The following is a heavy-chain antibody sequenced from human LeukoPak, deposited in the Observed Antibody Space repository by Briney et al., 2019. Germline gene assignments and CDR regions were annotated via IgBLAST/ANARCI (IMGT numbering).Heavy chain of an antibody. Sequence: GGSLRLSCAASGFTFSSYEMNWVRQAPGRGLEWVSYISSSGSTIYYADSVKGRFTISRDNAKNSLYLQMNSLRAEDTAVYYCARVGVATAPNYYYHYGMDVWGQGTTVTVSS. CDR3: ARVGVATAPNYYYHYGMDV. J-gene: IGHJ6*02. D-gene: IGHD5-12*01. CDR1: GFTFSSYE. V-gene: IGHV3-48*03. CDR2: ISSSGSTI.